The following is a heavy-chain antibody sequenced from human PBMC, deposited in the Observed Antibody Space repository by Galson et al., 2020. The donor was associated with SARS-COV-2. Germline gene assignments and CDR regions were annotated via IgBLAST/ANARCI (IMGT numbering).Heavy chain of an antibody. J-gene: IGHJ4*02. CDR3: ATDYDILTGYYQGLGLFDY. CDR2: IWYAGSNK. Sequence: EGSLRLSCAESGFTFSSYGMHWVRQAPGKGLEWLAVIWYAGSNKYYADSVKGRFTISRDNSKNTLYLQMNSLRAEDTAVYYCATDYDILTGYYQGLGLFDYWGQGTLVTVSS. D-gene: IGHD3-9*01. CDR1: GFTFSSYG. V-gene: IGHV3-33*01.